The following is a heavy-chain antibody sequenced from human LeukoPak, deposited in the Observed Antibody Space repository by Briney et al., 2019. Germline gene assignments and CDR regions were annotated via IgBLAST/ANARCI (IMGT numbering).Heavy chain of an antibody. CDR2: IYYSGST. D-gene: IGHD1-14*01. J-gene: IGHJ5*02. CDR3: ASSPGNWFDP. Sequence: SETLSLTCTVSGGSISSSSYYWGWIRQPPGKGLEWIGSIYYSGSTYYNPSLKSRVTISVDTSKNQFSLKLSSVTAADTAVYYCASSPGNWFDPWGQGTLVTVSS. V-gene: IGHV4-39*07. CDR1: GGSISSSSYY.